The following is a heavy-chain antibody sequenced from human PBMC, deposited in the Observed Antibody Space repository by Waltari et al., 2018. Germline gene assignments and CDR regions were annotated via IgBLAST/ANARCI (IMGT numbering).Heavy chain of an antibody. Sequence: VQLVESGGGVVQPGRSLRLSCAASGFTFSSYSMNWVRQAPGKGLEWLSIISRSSTYINNSASVKCRFTISRDNAKNSLYLQMNSLRAEDTAVYYCARGDSITIFGVVIPDAFDIWGQGTMVTVSS. CDR2: ISRSSTYI. J-gene: IGHJ3*02. CDR3: ARGDSITIFGVVIPDAFDI. CDR1: GFTFSSYS. D-gene: IGHD3-3*01. V-gene: IGHV3-21*01.